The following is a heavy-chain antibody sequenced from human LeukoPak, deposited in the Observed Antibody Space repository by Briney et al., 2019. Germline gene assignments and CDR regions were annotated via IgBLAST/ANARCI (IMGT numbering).Heavy chain of an antibody. CDR3: AKDHDSNYVWAGKYYFDY. D-gene: IGHD4-11*01. Sequence: TGGSLRLSCAASGLTFSSYAMSWVRQAPGKGLEWVSAISGSGGSTYYADSVKGRFTISRDNSKNTLYLQMNSLRAEDTAVYYCAKDHDSNYVWAGKYYFDYWGQGTLVTVSS. CDR2: ISGSGGST. J-gene: IGHJ4*02. CDR1: GLTFSSYA. V-gene: IGHV3-23*01.